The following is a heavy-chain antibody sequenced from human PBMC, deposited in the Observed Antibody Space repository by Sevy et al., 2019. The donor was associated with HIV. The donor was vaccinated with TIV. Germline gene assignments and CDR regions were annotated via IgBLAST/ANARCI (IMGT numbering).Heavy chain of an antibody. CDR1: GFSFSIYW. CDR3: VRDFDKDDSGYSDWFDS. J-gene: IGHJ5*01. Sequence: GESLKISCAASGFSFSIYWMSWVRQAPGKGLEWVASTKEGGSERKYVDSVKGRFIISRDNAKNALYLQMNSLRAEDTAVYYCVRDFDKDDSGYSDWFDSWGQGTLVTVSS. CDR2: TKEGGSER. D-gene: IGHD3-22*01. V-gene: IGHV3-7*01.